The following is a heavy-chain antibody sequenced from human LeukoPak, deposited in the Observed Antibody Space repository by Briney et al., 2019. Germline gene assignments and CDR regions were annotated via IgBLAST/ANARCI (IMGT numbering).Heavy chain of an antibody. CDR3: ARGVGLGDGYND. J-gene: IGHJ4*02. V-gene: IGHV4-39*07. D-gene: IGHD5-24*01. Sequence: SETLSLTCTVSGGSINSSSYYWGWIRQPPGKGLEWIGSIYYSGSTYYNPSLKSRVTISVDTSKNQFSLKLSSVTAADTAVYYCARGVGLGDGYNDWGQGTLVTVSS. CDR2: IYYSGST. CDR1: GGSINSSSYY.